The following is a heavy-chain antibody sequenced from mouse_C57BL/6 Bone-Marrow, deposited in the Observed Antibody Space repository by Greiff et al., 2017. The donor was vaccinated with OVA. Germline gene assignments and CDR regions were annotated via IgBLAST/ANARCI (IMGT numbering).Heavy chain of an antibody. D-gene: IGHD1-1*01. CDR3: AREYNNGSPDY. Sequence: QVQLQQPGAELVMPGASVKLSCKASGYTFTSYWMHWVKQRPGQGLEWIGEIDPSDSYTNYNQKFKGKSTLTVDKSSSTAYMQLSSLTSEDSAVYNCAREYNNGSPDYRGQGTTLTLSS. CDR2: IDPSDSYT. V-gene: IGHV1-69*01. J-gene: IGHJ2*01. CDR1: GYTFTSYW.